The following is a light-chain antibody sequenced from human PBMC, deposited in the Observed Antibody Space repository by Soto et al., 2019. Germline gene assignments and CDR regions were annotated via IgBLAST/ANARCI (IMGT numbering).Light chain of an antibody. Sequence: QSGLTQPPSVSGAPGQRVTISCSGSGSNIGAGYDVHWYQHLPGAAPKLLIYGNSNRPSGVPDRFYGSKSGTSASLAITGLQAEDEADYYCQSYDSSLSGHVIFGGGTQLTVL. CDR1: GSNIGAGYD. CDR2: GNS. V-gene: IGLV1-40*01. CDR3: QSYDSSLSGHVI. J-gene: IGLJ2*01.